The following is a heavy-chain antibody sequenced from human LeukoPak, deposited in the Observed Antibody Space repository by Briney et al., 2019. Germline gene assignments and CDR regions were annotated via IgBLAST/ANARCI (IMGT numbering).Heavy chain of an antibody. V-gene: IGHV1-8*01. Sequence: ASVKVSCKASGYTFTSYDINWVRQAAGQGLEWLGWMNPNSGNTGYAQQFQGRVTMTRNTSISTAYMELSSLRSEDTAVYYCARRVGAYGDRRLDYWGQGTLVTVSS. CDR3: ARRVGAYGDRRLDY. CDR2: MNPNSGNT. D-gene: IGHD4-17*01. CDR1: GYTFTSYD. J-gene: IGHJ4*02.